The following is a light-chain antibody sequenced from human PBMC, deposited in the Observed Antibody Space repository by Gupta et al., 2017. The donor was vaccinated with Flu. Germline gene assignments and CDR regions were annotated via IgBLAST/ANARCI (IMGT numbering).Light chain of an antibody. CDR3: QVWDTNTDHWV. J-gene: IGLJ3*02. V-gene: IGLV3-21*02. CDR1: DIGSET. CDR2: DDD. Sequence: SLVLTQPPSVSVTPGQPASIACGGEDIGSETVHWYQQKPGQAPVLVVYDDDFRPSGIPGRFSGSNSGNTATLTISRVEAGDEADYYCQVWDTNTDHWVFGGGTRLIVL.